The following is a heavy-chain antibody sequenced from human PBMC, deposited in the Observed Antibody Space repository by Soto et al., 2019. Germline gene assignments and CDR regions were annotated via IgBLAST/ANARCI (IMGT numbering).Heavy chain of an antibody. V-gene: IGHV4-31*03. D-gene: IGHD6-13*01. Sequence: QVQLQESGPGLVKPSQTLSLTCTVSGGSISSGGHYWSWIRQHPGKGLEWIGYISYTGSTYYNPSLKSRLTISVDTSNNQLSLNLNSVTTADTAIYYCAKEARQRLVTIEYWGQGTLVTVSS. CDR3: AKEARQRLVTIEY. CDR1: GGSISSGGHY. CDR2: ISYTGST. J-gene: IGHJ4*02.